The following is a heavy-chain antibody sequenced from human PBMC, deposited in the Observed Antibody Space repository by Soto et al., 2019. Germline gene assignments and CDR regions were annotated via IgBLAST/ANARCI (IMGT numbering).Heavy chain of an antibody. J-gene: IGHJ4*02. V-gene: IGHV3-23*01. CDR2: ISATGGGT. CDR3: AKDRRAGGNSAFYFDF. Sequence: QPXGSLRLSCAAAGFNFSNYAMSWVRQAPGRGLEWVSLISATGGGTYYADSVKGRFTISRDNSHNTLYLQVHSLTAEDTAVYYCAKDRRAGGNSAFYFDFWGQGAQVTVSS. CDR1: GFNFSNYA. D-gene: IGHD3-16*01.